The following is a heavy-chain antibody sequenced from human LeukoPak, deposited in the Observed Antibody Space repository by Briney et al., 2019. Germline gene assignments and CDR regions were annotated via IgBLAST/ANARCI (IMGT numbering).Heavy chain of an antibody. V-gene: IGHV4-39*01. CDR3: RGYSNGFRFDY. J-gene: IGHJ4*02. CDR2: IYFSGST. CDR1: GGSISSNNYY. Sequence: PSETLSLTCTVSGGSISSNNYYWGWIRQPPGKGLEWIGSIYFSGSTYYNPSLKSRVTISVVTSKNQFSLKLSSVTAADTAVYYCRGYSNGFRFDYWGQGTLVTVSS. D-gene: IGHD5-18*01.